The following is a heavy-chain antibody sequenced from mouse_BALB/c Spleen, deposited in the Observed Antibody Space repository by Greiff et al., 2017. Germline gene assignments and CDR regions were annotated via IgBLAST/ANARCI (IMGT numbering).Heavy chain of an antibody. CDR1: GFSLTSYG. J-gene: IGHJ4*01. Sequence: QVQLMQSGPGLVQPSQSLSITCTVSGFSLTSYGVHWVRQSPGKGLEWLGVIWSGGSTDYNAALISRLSISKDNSKSQVFFKMNSLQANDTAIYYWARKGRGDDEGGDYAMDDGGQGTSVTVAS. D-gene: IGHD2-2*01. V-gene: IGHV2-2*02. CDR2: IWSGGST. CDR3: ARKGRGDDEGGDYAMDD.